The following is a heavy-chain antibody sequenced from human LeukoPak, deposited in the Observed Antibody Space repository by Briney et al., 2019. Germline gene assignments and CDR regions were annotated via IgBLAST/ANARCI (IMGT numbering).Heavy chain of an antibody. Sequence: SETLSLTCTVSGGSISSYYWSWIRQPPGKELEWIGYIHYSGSTNYNPSLKSRVTISGDTSKNQFSLKLTSVTAADTAVYYCARGGSSSSWPFYYWGQGTLVTVSS. V-gene: IGHV4-59*01. CDR2: IHYSGST. CDR1: GGSISSYY. J-gene: IGHJ4*02. CDR3: ARGGSSSSWPFYY. D-gene: IGHD6-13*01.